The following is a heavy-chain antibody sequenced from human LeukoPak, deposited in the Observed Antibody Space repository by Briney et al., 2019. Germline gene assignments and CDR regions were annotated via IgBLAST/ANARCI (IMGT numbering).Heavy chain of an antibody. D-gene: IGHD6-13*01. J-gene: IGHJ4*02. CDR3: ARGVAAAGTWSFDY. V-gene: IGHV3-30*03. Sequence: GGSLRRSCAASGIKFSYSAMHWVRQAPGKGLQWVALISYDGSNKDYVDSVKGRFTISRDNSKNTLYLQMNSLRPEDTAIYYCARGVAAAGTWSFDYWGQGSLVTVSS. CDR2: ISYDGSNK. CDR1: GIKFSYSA.